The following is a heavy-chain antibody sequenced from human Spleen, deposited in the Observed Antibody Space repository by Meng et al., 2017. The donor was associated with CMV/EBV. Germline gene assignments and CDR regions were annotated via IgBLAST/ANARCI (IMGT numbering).Heavy chain of an antibody. D-gene: IGHD3/OR15-3a*01. J-gene: IGHJ3*02. V-gene: IGHV4-59*01. CDR1: GFTLSSYD. CDR3: ARTKHYTFWTGYYPLLDALDI. Sequence: GSLRLSCAASGFTLSSYDMNWVRQAPGKGLEWIGSIYYSGSTYYNPSLKSRVTMSVDTSKNQLSLKLTSVTAADTAMYYCARTKHYTFWTGYYPLLDALDIWGQGTMVTVSS. CDR2: IYYSGST.